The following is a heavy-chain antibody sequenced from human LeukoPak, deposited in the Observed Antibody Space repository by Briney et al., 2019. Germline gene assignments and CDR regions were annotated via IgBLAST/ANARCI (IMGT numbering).Heavy chain of an antibody. CDR2: IYYRGST. CDR1: GRSISSYY. J-gene: IGHJ6*02. V-gene: IGHV4-59*01. D-gene: IGHD6-6*01. CDR3: ARVNRQKSSYYYGMDV. Sequence: SETLSLTCTVAGRSISSYYWSWIRQPPGKGLEWIGYIYYRGSTNYNPSLKSRVNISVDTSKTQFSLNLSSVPAADTAVYYCARVNRQKSSYYYGMDVWGQGTTVTVSS.